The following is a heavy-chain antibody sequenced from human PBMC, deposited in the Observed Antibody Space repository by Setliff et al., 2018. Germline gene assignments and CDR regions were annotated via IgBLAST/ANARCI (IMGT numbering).Heavy chain of an antibody. D-gene: IGHD6-13*01. CDR3: AKSHSSWPIFIDY. CDR2: ISGSAGST. V-gene: IGHV3-23*01. Sequence: LRLSCAASRFTFSSYAMSWVRQAPGKGLEWVSAISGSAGSTYYADSVKGRFTISRDNSKNTLYLQMNSLRVEDTAVYYCAKSHSSWPIFIDYWGQGTLVTVS. CDR1: RFTFSSYA. J-gene: IGHJ4*02.